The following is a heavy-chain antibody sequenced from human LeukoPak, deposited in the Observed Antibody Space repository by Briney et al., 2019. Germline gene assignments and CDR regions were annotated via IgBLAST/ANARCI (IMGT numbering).Heavy chain of an antibody. CDR3: ARVLYQSYYDFWSGYYDPYYYGMDV. CDR1: GFTFSSYG. J-gene: IGHJ6*02. Sequence: GGSLRLSCAASGFTFSSYGMHWVRQAPGKGLEWVANIKQDGSEKYYVDSVKGRFTISRDNAKNSLYLQMNSLRAEDTAVYYCARVLYQSYYDFWSGYYDPYYYGMDVWGQGTTVTVSS. V-gene: IGHV3-7*01. CDR2: IKQDGSEK. D-gene: IGHD3-3*01.